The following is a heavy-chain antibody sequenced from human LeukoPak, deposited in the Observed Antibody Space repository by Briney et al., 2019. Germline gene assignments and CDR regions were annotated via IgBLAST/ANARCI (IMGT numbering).Heavy chain of an antibody. CDR1: GYTFTGYY. V-gene: IGHV1-2*02. Sequence: ASVKVSCKASGYTFTGYYMHWVRQAPGQGLEWMGWINPNNGGTNYAQKFQGRVTMTRDTSISTAYMELSSLTSDDTAVYYYARDGGDYYDSGSLFDYWGQGTLVTVSS. CDR2: INPNNGGT. CDR3: ARDGGDYYDSGSLFDY. D-gene: IGHD3-10*01. J-gene: IGHJ4*02.